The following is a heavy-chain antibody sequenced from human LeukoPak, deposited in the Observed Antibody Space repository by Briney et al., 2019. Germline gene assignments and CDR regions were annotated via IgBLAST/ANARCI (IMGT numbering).Heavy chain of an antibody. CDR1: GGTFSSYA. D-gene: IGHD6-19*01. Sequence: ASVKVSCKASGGTFSSYAISWVRQAPGQGLEWMGGIIPIFGTANYAQKFQGRVTITADESTSTAYMELSSLRSEDTAVYYCAREIAVAADYHYYGMDVWGQGTTVTVSS. CDR3: AREIAVAADYHYYGMDV. V-gene: IGHV1-69*13. J-gene: IGHJ6*02. CDR2: IIPIFGTA.